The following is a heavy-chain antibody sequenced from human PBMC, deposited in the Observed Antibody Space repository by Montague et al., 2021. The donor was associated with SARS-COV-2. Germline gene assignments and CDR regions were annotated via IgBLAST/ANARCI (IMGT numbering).Heavy chain of an antibody. V-gene: IGHV4-4*02. CDR2: SCHMVGT. D-gene: IGHD1-26*01. CDR3: ARKGSGRSDLAY. Sequence: SETLSLTCVGDLHCGVADIWCTSVGLTPGLRPACIGESCHMVGTKYKPSLKSRVSMSVDKSWNQFSLRLTSVTAADTAIYYCARKGSGRSDLAYWGQGTLVTVSS. J-gene: IGHJ4*02. CDR1: LHCGVADIW.